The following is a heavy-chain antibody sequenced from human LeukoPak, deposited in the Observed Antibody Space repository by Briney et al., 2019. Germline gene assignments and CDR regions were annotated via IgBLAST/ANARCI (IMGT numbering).Heavy chain of an antibody. Sequence: GGSLRLSCAASGFTFDDYGMSWVRQAPGKGLEWVSVIYSGGSTYYADSVKGRFTISRDNSKNTLYLQMNSLRAEDTAVYYCARVSTEGFNWFDPWGQGTLVTVSS. D-gene: IGHD2-2*01. CDR2: IYSGGST. CDR1: GFTFDDYG. J-gene: IGHJ5*02. V-gene: IGHV3-66*01. CDR3: ARVSTEGFNWFDP.